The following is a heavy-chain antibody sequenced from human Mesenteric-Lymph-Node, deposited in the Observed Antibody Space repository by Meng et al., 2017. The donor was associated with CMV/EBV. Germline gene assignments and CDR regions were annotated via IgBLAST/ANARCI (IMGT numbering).Heavy chain of an antibody. J-gene: IGHJ4*02. CDR3: ARGSRLAPDY. V-gene: IGHV3-21*01. CDR1: GFTFISYT. Sequence: LSFAASGFTFISYTMNLVRQAPGKGLEWVSSISTSGSYIYYAGSVKSRFTISRDNAKNSLYLQMNSLRAEDTSVYYCARGSRLAPDYWGQGTLVTVSS. CDR2: ISTSGSYI. D-gene: IGHD3-9*01.